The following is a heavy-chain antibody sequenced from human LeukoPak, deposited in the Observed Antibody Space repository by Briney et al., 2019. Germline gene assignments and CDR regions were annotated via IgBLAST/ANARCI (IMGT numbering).Heavy chain of an antibody. Sequence: SETLSLTCTVSGGSINSYYWSWIRQPPGKGLEWIGYIYYSGSTNYNPSLKSRVTISVDTSKNQFSLKLSSVTAADTAVYYCAREWFDPWGQGTLVTVSS. V-gene: IGHV4-59*12. J-gene: IGHJ5*02. CDR1: GGSINSYY. CDR2: IYYSGST. CDR3: AREWFDP.